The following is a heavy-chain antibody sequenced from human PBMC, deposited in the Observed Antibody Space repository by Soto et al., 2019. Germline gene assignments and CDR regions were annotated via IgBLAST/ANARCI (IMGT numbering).Heavy chain of an antibody. D-gene: IGHD3-16*01. J-gene: IGHJ6*03. CDR3: AIVGAKVRFGGARPLLAF. CDR1: GFPVSSNY. Sequence: SMSLSCAASGFPVSSNYMSWVRQAPGKGLEWVSVIYSGGSTYYADSVKGRFTISRDNSKNTLYLQMNSLRAEDTAVYYCAIVGAKVRFGGARPLLAFWVKGSSVPVSS. CDR2: IYSGGST. V-gene: IGHV3-66*01.